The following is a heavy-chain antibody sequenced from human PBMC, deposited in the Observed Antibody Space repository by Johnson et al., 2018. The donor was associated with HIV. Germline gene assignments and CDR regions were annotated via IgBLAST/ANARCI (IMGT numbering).Heavy chain of an antibody. CDR1: GFTFSTYD. V-gene: IGHV3-13*01. J-gene: IGHJ3*02. D-gene: IGHD2-8*02. CDR2: IGTAGDT. Sequence: VQLVESGGGLVQPGGSLRLSCAASGFTFSTYDMYWVRQATGKGLEWVSTIGTAGDTYYAGSVKGRLTISRENANNSLYLQMNSLRAGDTAVYYCARTGVLGAFDIWGQGTMVTVSS. CDR3: ARTGVLGAFDI.